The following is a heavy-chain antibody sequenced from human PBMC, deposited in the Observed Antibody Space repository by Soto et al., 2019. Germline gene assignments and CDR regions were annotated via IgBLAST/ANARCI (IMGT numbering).Heavy chain of an antibody. CDR2: ISAYNGNT. Sequence: ASVKVSCKASGYTFTSYGISWVRQAPGQGLEWMGWISAYNGNTNYAQKLQGRVTMTTDTSTSTAYMELRSLRSDDTAVYYCARSCSSTSCYHNWFDTWGQGTLVPVSS. CDR3: ARSCSSTSCYHNWFDT. V-gene: IGHV1-18*04. D-gene: IGHD2-2*01. CDR1: GYTFTSYG. J-gene: IGHJ5*02.